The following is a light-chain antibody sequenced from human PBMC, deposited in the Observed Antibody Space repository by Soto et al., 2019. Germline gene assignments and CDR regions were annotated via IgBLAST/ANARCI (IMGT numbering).Light chain of an antibody. Sequence: QSALTQPASVSGSPGQSITISCTGTSSDVGSYNLVSWYQQHPGKAPKLMIYEVGKWPSGVSNRFSGSKSGNTASLTISGLQAEDEADYYCCSYAGSSTPVVFGGGTKLTVL. CDR3: CSYAGSSTPVV. V-gene: IGLV2-23*02. CDR1: SSDVGSYNL. CDR2: EVG. J-gene: IGLJ2*01.